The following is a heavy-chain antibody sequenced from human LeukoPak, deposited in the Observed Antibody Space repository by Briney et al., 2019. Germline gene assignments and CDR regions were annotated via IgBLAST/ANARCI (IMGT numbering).Heavy chain of an antibody. CDR2: ISSSSSYI. CDR1: GFTFSIYS. Sequence: KPGGSLRLSCAASGFTFSIYSMNWVRQAPGKGLEWVSSISSSSSYIYYADSVKGRFTISRDNAKNSLYLQMNSLRAEDTAVYYCARDRGKYQPFDPWGQGTLVTVSS. V-gene: IGHV3-21*01. J-gene: IGHJ5*02. D-gene: IGHD2-2*01. CDR3: ARDRGKYQPFDP.